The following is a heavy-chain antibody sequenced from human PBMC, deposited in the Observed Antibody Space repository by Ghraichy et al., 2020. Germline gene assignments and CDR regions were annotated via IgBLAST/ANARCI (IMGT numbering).Heavy chain of an antibody. CDR2: IKQDGSEK. Sequence: GGSLRLSCAASGFTFSSYWMSWVRQAPGKGLEWVANIKQDGSEKYYVDSVKGRFTISRDNAKNSLYLQMNSLRAEDTAVYYCARFPITIFGGDRTFDYWGQGTLVTVSS. CDR3: ARFPITIFGGDRTFDY. V-gene: IGHV3-7*01. J-gene: IGHJ4*02. D-gene: IGHD3-3*01. CDR1: GFTFSSYW.